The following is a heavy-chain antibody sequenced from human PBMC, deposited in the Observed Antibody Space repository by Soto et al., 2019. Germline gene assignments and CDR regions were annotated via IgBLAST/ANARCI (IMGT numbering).Heavy chain of an antibody. Sequence: SETLSLTCTVSGGSISSSSYYWGWIRQPPGKGLEWIGSIYYSGSTYYNPSLKSRVTISVDTSKNQFSLKLSSVTAADTAVYYCLRVGGYSYGYLRDFWAQRTLDTGSS. CDR3: LRVGGYSYGYLRDF. V-gene: IGHV4-39*07. CDR2: IYYSGST. D-gene: IGHD5-18*01. CDR1: GGSISSSSYY. J-gene: IGHJ4*02.